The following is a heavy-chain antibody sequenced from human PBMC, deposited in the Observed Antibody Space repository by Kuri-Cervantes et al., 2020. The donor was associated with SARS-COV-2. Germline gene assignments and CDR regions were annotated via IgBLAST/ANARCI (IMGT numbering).Heavy chain of an antibody. CDR3: AMTLPAAAPYYDYGMDV. CDR1: GFTFSSYA. Sequence: GESLKISCAASGFTFSSYAMSWVRQAPGKGLEWVSAISGSGGSTYYADSVKGRFTISRDNSKNTLYLHMNSRRAEDTAVYYCAMTLPAAAPYYDYGMDVWGQGTTVNVSS. CDR2: ISGSGGST. D-gene: IGHD2-2*01. J-gene: IGHJ6*02. V-gene: IGHV3-23*01.